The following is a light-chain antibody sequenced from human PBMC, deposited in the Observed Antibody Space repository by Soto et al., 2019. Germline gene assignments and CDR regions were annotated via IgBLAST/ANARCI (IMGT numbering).Light chain of an antibody. V-gene: IGLV2-23*01. CDR3: CSYAGSTYFV. J-gene: IGLJ1*01. CDR2: DGT. CDR1: SRDVGSYNL. Sequence: QSVLTQPASVSGSPGQSITISCTGTSRDVGSYNLVSWYQIHPGKAPKLLIYDGTKRPSGVSDRFSGSRSGDTASLTISGLQTEDEADYHCCSYAGSTYFVFGTGTKVTVL.